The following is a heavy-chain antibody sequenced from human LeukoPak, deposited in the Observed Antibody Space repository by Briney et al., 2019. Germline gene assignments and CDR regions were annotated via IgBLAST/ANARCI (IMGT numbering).Heavy chain of an antibody. Sequence: RASVKVSCKASGYTFTGYYLHWVRQAPGQGLEWMGWINPNSGGTNYAQKFQGRATMTRDTSISTAYMELNRLRSDDTAVYYCATFAGEHQAPFDYWGQGTLVTVSS. V-gene: IGHV1-2*02. CDR2: INPNSGGT. J-gene: IGHJ4*02. D-gene: IGHD1-26*01. CDR3: ATFAGEHQAPFDY. CDR1: GYTFTGYY.